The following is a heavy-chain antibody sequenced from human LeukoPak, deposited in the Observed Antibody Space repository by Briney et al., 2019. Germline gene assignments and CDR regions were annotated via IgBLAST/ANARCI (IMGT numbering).Heavy chain of an antibody. V-gene: IGHV3-74*01. Sequence: GGSLRLSCAASGFTFSSKWMHWVRQSPGKGLQWVSHINSDGSNTNYADSVKGRFTISRDNAKNTLYLQLNSLRAEDTAVYYCARGGCSATSCLDYWGQGTLLTVSS. J-gene: IGHJ4*02. CDR3: ARGGCSATSCLDY. CDR2: INSDGSNT. CDR1: GFTFSSKW. D-gene: IGHD2-2*01.